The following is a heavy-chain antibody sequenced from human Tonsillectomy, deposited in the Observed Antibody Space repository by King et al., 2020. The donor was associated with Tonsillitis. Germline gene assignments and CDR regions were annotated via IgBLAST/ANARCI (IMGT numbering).Heavy chain of an antibody. CDR1: GDSISTYY. CDR3: ARGSRQGWGSGLTFDS. V-gene: IGHV4-59*01. D-gene: IGHD3-16*01. J-gene: IGHJ4*02. CDR2: IHFIGST. Sequence: QLQESGPGLVKPSETLSLTCTVSGDSISTYYWSWIRQPPGKGLEWIGYIHFIGSTNYNPSLESRDTISVDTSKKQISLKLRSVTAADTAVYYCARGSRQGWGSGLTFDSWGQGTLVTVSS.